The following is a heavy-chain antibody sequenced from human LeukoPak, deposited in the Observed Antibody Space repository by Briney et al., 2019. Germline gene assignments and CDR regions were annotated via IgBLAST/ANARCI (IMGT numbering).Heavy chain of an antibody. J-gene: IGHJ4*02. V-gene: IGHV4-59*08. CDR3: ARHRLRGRVAVLYYFDY. CDR1: GGSISSFY. CDR2: IYYSGSN. Sequence: PSETLSLTCTVSGGSISSFYWRWIRQPPGKGLEWIGYIYYSGSNNYNPSLKSRVTISVDTSKNQFSLNLSSVTAADTAVYYCARHRLRGRVAVLYYFDYWGRGTLVTVSS. D-gene: IGHD2-21*01.